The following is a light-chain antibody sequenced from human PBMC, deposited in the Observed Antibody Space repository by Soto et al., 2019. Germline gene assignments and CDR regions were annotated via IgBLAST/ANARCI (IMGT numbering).Light chain of an antibody. Sequence: EIVLTQSPATLSLSPGERATLSCRASQSVRSFLAWYQQRPGQAPRLLIYDASNRATGIPARFSGSGSGTAFPLTISSLEPEDSAVYSCQQRFNCPPSTFGQGPKVQIK. V-gene: IGKV3-11*01. J-gene: IGKJ2*01. CDR1: QSVRSF. CDR3: QQRFNCPPST. CDR2: DAS.